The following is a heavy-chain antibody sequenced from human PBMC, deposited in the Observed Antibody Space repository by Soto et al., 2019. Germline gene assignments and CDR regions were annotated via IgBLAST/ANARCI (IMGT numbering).Heavy chain of an antibody. CDR2: IYHSGST. V-gene: IGHV4-4*02. CDR1: GASISSTPSYW. J-gene: IGHJ3*02. Sequence: SETLSLTCAVSGASISSTPSYWWSWVRQPPGKGLEWIGEIYHSGSTNYNPSLKSRVTISVDKSKNQFSLKLSSVTAADTAVYYCARFSFSSGSYAVYAFDIWGQGTMVTVSS. D-gene: IGHD3-10*01. CDR3: ARFSFSSGSYAVYAFDI.